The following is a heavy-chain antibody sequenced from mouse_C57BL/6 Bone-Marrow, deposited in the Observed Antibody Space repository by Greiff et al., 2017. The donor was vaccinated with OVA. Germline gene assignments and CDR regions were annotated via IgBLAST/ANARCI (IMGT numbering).Heavy chain of an antibody. CDR3: ASPWLRGGMDY. V-gene: IGHV2-2*01. CDR1: GFSLTSSG. D-gene: IGHD2-2*01. Sequence: VQLQESGPGLVQPSQSLSITCTVSGFSLTSSGVHWVRQSPGKGLEWLGVIWSGGSPDYNAAFISRLSNSKDNSKSQVFFKMNSLQADDTAIYYCASPWLRGGMDYWGQGTSVTVSS. CDR2: IWSGGSP. J-gene: IGHJ4*01.